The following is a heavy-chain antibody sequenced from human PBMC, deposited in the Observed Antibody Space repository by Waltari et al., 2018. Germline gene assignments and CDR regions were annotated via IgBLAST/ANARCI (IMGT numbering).Heavy chain of an antibody. V-gene: IGHV4-34*01. Sequence: QVQLHQWGAGLLKPSETLSLTRAVPGASFSGYFWSWIRQPPGKGLEWLGAIHYDGSTNYKPSLKSRLSLSVDTTKKHFSLRLTSVTAADTGMYFCARYGEVPPNYFFDFWGQGIRVTVSS. D-gene: IGHD2-21*01. CDR2: IHYDGST. CDR3: ARYGEVPPNYFFDF. J-gene: IGHJ4*01. CDR1: GASFSGYF.